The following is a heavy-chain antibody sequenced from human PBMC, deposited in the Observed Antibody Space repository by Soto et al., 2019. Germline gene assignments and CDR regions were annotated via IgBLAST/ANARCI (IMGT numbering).Heavy chain of an antibody. CDR3: ARPRTSDWAYDI. CDR1: GFTFSNYW. CDR2: IKTDGSDT. Sequence: EVQLVESGGGLVQPGGSLRLSCAASGFTFSNYWMHWVRQSPGKGLVWVSRIKTDGSDTHYADSVTGRFTISRDNAKNTLYLQMNSLRDEYTAVYYCARPRTSDWAYDIWGQGTMVIVSS. V-gene: IGHV3-74*01. D-gene: IGHD3-9*01. J-gene: IGHJ3*02.